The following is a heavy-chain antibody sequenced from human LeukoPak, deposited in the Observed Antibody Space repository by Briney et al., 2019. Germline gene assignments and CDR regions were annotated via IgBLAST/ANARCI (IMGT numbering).Heavy chain of an antibody. V-gene: IGHV4-30-2*01. Sequence: SQTLSLTCAVSGGSISSGGYSWSWIWQPPGKGLEWIGYIYHSGSTYYNPSLKSRVTISVDRSKNQFSLKLSSVTAADTAVYYCARGDCSGGSCYRFDYWGQGTLVTVSS. D-gene: IGHD2-15*01. CDR2: IYHSGST. J-gene: IGHJ4*02. CDR3: ARGDCSGGSCYRFDY. CDR1: GGSISSGGYS.